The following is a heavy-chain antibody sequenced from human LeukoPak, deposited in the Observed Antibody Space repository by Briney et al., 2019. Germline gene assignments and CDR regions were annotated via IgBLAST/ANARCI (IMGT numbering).Heavy chain of an antibody. CDR3: ARRAGGYSHPYDY. V-gene: IGHV3-48*01. J-gene: IGHJ4*02. Sequence: GGSLRLSCAASGFTFSSYSMNWVRQAPGKGLEWVSYISSPSSTIYYADSVKGRFTISRDISKNTVYLQMNSLRAEDTAVYYCARRAGGYSHPYDYWGQGILVTVSS. CDR2: ISSPSSTI. CDR1: GFTFSSYS. D-gene: IGHD4-23*01.